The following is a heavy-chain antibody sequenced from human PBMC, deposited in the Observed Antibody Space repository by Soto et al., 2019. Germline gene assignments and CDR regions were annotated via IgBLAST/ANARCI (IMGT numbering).Heavy chain of an antibody. V-gene: IGHV3-23*01. J-gene: IGHJ6*03. CDR1: GFTFSSYA. CDR3: AKGRFGYSGYDAPYYYYYYYMDV. Sequence: EVQLLESGGGLVQPGGSLRLSCAASGFTFSSYAMSWVRQAPGKGLEWVSAISGSGGSTYYADSVKGRFTISRDNSKNTLYLQMNSLRAEDTAVYYCAKGRFGYSGYDAPYYYYYYYMDVWGKGTTVTVSS. D-gene: IGHD5-12*01. CDR2: ISGSGGST.